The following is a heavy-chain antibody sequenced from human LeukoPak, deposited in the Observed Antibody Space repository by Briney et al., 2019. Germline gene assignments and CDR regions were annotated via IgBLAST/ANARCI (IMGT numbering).Heavy chain of an antibody. CDR2: IIDYNGNT. CDR3: ARDGPDRAAWFDL. Sequence: GASVKVSCKASGYTLSSYGISWVRQAPGQGLEWMGWIIDYNGNTNYAQKVQGRVTITTDPFTSTAYMELRSLRSDDTAVYYCARDGPDRAAWFDLWGQGTLVTVSS. V-gene: IGHV1-18*01. CDR1: GYTLSSYG. D-gene: IGHD3-22*01. J-gene: IGHJ5*02.